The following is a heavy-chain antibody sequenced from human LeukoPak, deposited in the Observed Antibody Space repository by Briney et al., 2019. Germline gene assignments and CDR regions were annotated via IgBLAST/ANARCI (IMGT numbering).Heavy chain of an antibody. J-gene: IGHJ6*02. CDR2: IIPIFGTA. CDR3: ARLILDRYYYYYGMDV. D-gene: IGHD2-15*01. V-gene: IGHV1-69*13. CDR1: GGTFSSYA. Sequence: ASVTVSCKASGGTFSSYAISWVRQAPGQGLEWMGGIIPIFGTANYAQKFQGRVTITADESTSTAYMELSSLRSEDTAVYYCARLILDRYYYYYGMDVWGQGTTVTVSS.